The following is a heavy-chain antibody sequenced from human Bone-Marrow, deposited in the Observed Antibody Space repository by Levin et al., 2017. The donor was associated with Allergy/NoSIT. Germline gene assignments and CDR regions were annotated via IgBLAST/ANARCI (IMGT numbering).Heavy chain of an antibody. Sequence: SETLSLTCAVSGYSISSGYYWGWIRQPPGKGLEWIGSIYHSGSTYYNPSLKSRVTISVDTSKNQFSLKLSSVTAADTAVYYCARARITIFGVVGYGMDVWGQGTTVTVSS. D-gene: IGHD3-3*01. CDR3: ARARITIFGVVGYGMDV. J-gene: IGHJ6*02. V-gene: IGHV4-38-2*01. CDR2: IYHSGST. CDR1: GYSISSGYY.